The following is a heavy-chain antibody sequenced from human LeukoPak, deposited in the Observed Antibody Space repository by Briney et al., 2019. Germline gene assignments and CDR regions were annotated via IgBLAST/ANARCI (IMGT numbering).Heavy chain of an antibody. J-gene: IGHJ4*02. CDR2: INHSGST. Sequence: SETLSLTCAVYGGSFSGYYWSWIRQPPGKGLEWIGEINHSGSTNYNSSLKSRVTISVDTSKNQFSLKLSSVTAADTAVYYCASAVAGSFDYWGPGTLVTVSS. CDR3: ASAVAGSFDY. CDR1: GGSFSGYY. V-gene: IGHV4-34*01. D-gene: IGHD6-19*01.